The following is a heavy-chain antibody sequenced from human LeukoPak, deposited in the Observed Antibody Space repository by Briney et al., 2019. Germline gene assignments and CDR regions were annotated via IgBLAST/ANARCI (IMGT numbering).Heavy chain of an antibody. D-gene: IGHD1-26*01. V-gene: IGHV4-61*02. J-gene: IGHJ3*02. CDR3: ARDGHSGSYLFYHDHDAFDI. CDR2: IYTSGST. Sequence: PSETLSLNCTVSGGSISSSSYYWGWIRQPAGKGLEWIGRIYTSGSTNYNPSLKSRVTISVDTSKNQFSLKLSSVTAADTAVYYCARDGHSGSYLFYHDHDAFDIWGQGTMVTVSS. CDR1: GGSISSSSYY.